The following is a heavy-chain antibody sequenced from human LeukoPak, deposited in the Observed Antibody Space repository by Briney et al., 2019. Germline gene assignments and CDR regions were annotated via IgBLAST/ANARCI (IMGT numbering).Heavy chain of an antibody. Sequence: GGSLRLSCAASGFTFSSYAMHWVRQAPGKGLEWVAVISYDGSNKYYADSVKGRFTISRDNSKNTLYLQMNSLRAEDTAVYYCAREDYYDHFMAFDIWGQGTMVTVSS. CDR1: GFTFSSYA. J-gene: IGHJ3*02. V-gene: IGHV3-30-3*01. CDR2: ISYDGSNK. CDR3: AREDYYDHFMAFDI. D-gene: IGHD3-22*01.